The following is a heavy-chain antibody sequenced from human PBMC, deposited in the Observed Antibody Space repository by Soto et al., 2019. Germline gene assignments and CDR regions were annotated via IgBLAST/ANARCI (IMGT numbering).Heavy chain of an antibody. D-gene: IGHD3-10*02. J-gene: IGHJ6*02. CDR3: TSPPLSGHHVRGDYYYYYGMDV. V-gene: IGHV3-15*07. CDR1: GFTFSNAW. Sequence: EVQLVESGGGLVKPGGSLRLSCAASGFTFSNAWMNWVRQAPGKGLEWVGRIKSKTDGGTTDYAAPVKGRFTISRDDSKNTRYLQMDSLKTEDTAVYYCTSPPLSGHHVRGDYYYYYGMDVWGQGTTVTVSS. CDR2: IKSKTDGGTT.